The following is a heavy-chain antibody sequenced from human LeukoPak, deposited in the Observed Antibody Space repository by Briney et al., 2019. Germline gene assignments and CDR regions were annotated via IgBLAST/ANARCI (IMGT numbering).Heavy chain of an antibody. CDR2: ISPDGSST. CDR1: GFTFSSYW. V-gene: IGHV3-74*01. Sequence: PGGSLRLSCAASGFTFSSYWMHWVRQAPGKGLAWVSRISPDGSSTAYADSVKGRFTISRDNAKNTLYLQMNSLRVEDTAVYYCARGRSSPAWFDPWGQGTLVTVSS. J-gene: IGHJ5*02. CDR3: ARGRSSPAWFDP. D-gene: IGHD6-6*01.